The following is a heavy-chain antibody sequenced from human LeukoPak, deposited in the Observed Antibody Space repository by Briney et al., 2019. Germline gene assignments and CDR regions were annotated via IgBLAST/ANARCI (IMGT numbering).Heavy chain of an antibody. J-gene: IGHJ5*02. CDR1: GYTFTTYD. Sequence: ASVKVSCKASGYTFTTYDINWVRQATGQGLEWMGWMNPNRGNTGYAQKLQGRVTMTRNTSISTAYMELSSLRSEDTAVYYCARGPNKSDGGNSGSAWFDPWGQGTLVTVSS. CDR2: MNPNRGNT. D-gene: IGHD4-23*01. V-gene: IGHV1-8*01. CDR3: ARGPNKSDGGNSGSAWFDP.